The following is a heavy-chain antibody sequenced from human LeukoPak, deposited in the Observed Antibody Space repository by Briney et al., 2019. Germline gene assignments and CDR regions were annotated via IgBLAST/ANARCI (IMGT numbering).Heavy chain of an antibody. Sequence: SETLAPTRSGLGGSISSNYWSWIRPPAGKGLEWIGRIYTSGSTNYSPHLKSRVSLSVDTSRNQFSLRLSSVTAADTAVYYCARDGRGSASSWYFDLWGQETLVTVSS. D-gene: IGHD6-13*01. J-gene: IGHJ4*02. CDR2: IYTSGST. V-gene: IGHV4-4*07. CDR3: ARDGRGSASSWYFDL. CDR1: GGSISSNY.